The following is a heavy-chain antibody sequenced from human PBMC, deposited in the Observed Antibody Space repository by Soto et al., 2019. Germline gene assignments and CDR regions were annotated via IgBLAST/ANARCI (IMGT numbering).Heavy chain of an antibody. CDR1: WGPINSSSYV. CDR2: IYYSAST. CDR3: ARRRVRLDSSGYRGGLYNWFDP. D-gene: IGHD3-22*01. J-gene: IGHJ5*02. V-gene: IGHV4-39*07. Sequence: LQTLSLTCSVSWGPINSSSYVWGRVRQPPGKGLEGSGSIYYSASTYYNLSLRSRVTISVDTSKNQFSLKLSSVTAADTAVYYCARRRVRLDSSGYRGGLYNWFDPWGQGTLVTVSS.